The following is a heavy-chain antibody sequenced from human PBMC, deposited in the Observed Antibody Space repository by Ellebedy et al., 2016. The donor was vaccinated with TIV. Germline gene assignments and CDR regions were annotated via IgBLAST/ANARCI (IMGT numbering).Heavy chain of an antibody. D-gene: IGHD5-12*01. J-gene: IGHJ4*02. CDR2: IYYSGST. V-gene: IGHV4-39*07. Sequence: MPSETLSLTCTVSGGSISSSSYYWGWIRQPPGKGLEWIGSIYYSGSTYYNPSLKSRVTISVDTSKNQFSLKLSSVTAADTAVYYCARVGGYDWRHFDYWGQGTLVTVSS. CDR3: ARVGGYDWRHFDY. CDR1: GGSISSSSYY.